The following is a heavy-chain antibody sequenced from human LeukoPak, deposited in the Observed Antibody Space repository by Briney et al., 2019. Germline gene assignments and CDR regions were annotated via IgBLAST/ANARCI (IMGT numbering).Heavy chain of an antibody. D-gene: IGHD6-19*01. CDR3: AEDHSTGWYYFDY. CDR1: GFTFSSYA. Sequence: GGSLRLSCAASGFTFSSYAMSWVRQAPGKGLEWVSAISGSGFSTYYAVSVKGRFTISRDNSKNTLYLQMNSLRAEDTAVYYCAEDHSTGWYYFDYWGQGTLVTVSS. J-gene: IGHJ4*02. V-gene: IGHV3-23*01. CDR2: ISGSGFST.